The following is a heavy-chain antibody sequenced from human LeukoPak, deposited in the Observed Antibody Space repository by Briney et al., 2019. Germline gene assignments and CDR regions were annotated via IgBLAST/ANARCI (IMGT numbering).Heavy chain of an antibody. CDR3: ARAPYGDYGGDAFDI. CDR1: GFTFSDNY. V-gene: IGHV3-11*05. CDR2: ISSSSSYT. D-gene: IGHD4-17*01. Sequence: GGSLRLSCAASGFTFSDNYMSWIRQAPGKGLEWVSYISSSSSYTNYADSVKGRFTISRDNAKNSLYLQMNSLRAEDTAVYYCARAPYGDYGGDAFDIWGQGTMVTVSS. J-gene: IGHJ3*02.